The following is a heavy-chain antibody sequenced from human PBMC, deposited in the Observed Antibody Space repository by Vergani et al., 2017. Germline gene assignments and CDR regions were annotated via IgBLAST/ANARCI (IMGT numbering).Heavy chain of an antibody. D-gene: IGHD4-23*01. V-gene: IGHV1-18*01. CDR1: GGTFSSYG. Sequence: QVQLVQSGAEVKKPGSSVKVSCKASGGTFSSYGISWVRQAPGQGLEWMGWISAYNGNTNYAQKLQGRVTMTTDTSTSTAYMELSSLRSEDTAVYYCARGDGGAYYYYYMDVWGKGTTVTVSS. J-gene: IGHJ6*03. CDR2: ISAYNGNT. CDR3: ARGDGGAYYYYYMDV.